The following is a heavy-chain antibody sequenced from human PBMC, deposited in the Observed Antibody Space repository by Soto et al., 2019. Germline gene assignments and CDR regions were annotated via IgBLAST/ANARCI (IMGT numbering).Heavy chain of an antibody. J-gene: IGHJ4*02. D-gene: IGHD4-17*01. CDR2: IYWDDDK. Sequence: QITLKESGPTLVKPTQTLTLTCTFSGFSLSTSGVGVGWIRQPPGKALEWLALIYWDDDKRYSPSLKSSLTITTDRAKHQVVLTITTMDPVDTATYYCAHRTTATPLDSCGQGTLVTVSS. V-gene: IGHV2-5*02. CDR1: GFSLSTSGVG. CDR3: AHRTTATPLDS.